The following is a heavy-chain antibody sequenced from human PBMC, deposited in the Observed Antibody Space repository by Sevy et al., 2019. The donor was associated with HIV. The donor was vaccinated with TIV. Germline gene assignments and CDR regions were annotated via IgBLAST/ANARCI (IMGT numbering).Heavy chain of an antibody. D-gene: IGHD5-18*01. V-gene: IGHV3-53*01. J-gene: IGHJ5*02. CDR3: ARGPSYSYGYWFDP. Sequence: GGSLRLSCAASGFTVSSNYMSWVRQAPGKGLEWVSVIYSGGSTYYADSVKGRFTISRDNPKNTLYLQMNSLRAEDTAVYYCARGPSYSYGYWFDPWGQGTLVTVSS. CDR1: GFTVSSNY. CDR2: IYSGGST.